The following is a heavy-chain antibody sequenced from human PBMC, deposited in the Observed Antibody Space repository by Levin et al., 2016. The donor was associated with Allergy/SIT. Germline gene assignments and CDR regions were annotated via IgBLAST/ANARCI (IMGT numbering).Heavy chain of an antibody. J-gene: IGHJ6*03. V-gene: IGHV4-39*01. D-gene: IGHD1-26*01. Sequence: WIRQPPGKGLEWIGSIYYSGSTYYNPSLKSRVTISVDTSKNQFSLKLSSVTAADTAVYYCARASYSYYYYYYMDVWGKGTTVTVSS. CDR2: IYYSGST. CDR3: ARASYSYYYYYYMDV.